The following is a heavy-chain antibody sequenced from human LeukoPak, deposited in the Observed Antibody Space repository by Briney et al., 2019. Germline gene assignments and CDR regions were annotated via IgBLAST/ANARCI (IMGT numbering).Heavy chain of an antibody. V-gene: IGHV3-74*01. CDR1: GFTFSSTW. D-gene: IGHD3-16*01. CDR3: VRDRYYVPDY. J-gene: IGHJ4*02. Sequence: GGSLRLSCAASGFTFSSTWTPWFRHAPGKGPVWVSRIHSDGSSTIYADSVKGRFTISRDNARNTLYLQMNSLRAEDTAVYYCVRDRYYVPDYWGQGTLVTVSS. CDR2: IHSDGSST.